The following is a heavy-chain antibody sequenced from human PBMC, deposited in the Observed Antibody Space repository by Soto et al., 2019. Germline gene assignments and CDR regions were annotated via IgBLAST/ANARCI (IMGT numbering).Heavy chain of an antibody. CDR1: GFTFSSYA. D-gene: IGHD6-19*01. Sequence: EVQLLESGGGLVQPGGSLRLSCAASGFTFSSYAMSWVRQAPGKGLEWVSAISGSGGSTYYADSVKGRFTISRDNSKNTLYLQMNSLRAEDTAVYYCAKDKLCSGWYCPSEYFQHWGQGTLVTVSS. J-gene: IGHJ1*01. V-gene: IGHV3-23*01. CDR3: AKDKLCSGWYCPSEYFQH. CDR2: ISGSGGST.